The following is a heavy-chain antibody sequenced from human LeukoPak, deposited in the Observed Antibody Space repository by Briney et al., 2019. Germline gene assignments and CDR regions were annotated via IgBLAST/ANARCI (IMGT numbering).Heavy chain of an antibody. V-gene: IGHV1-3*01. CDR2: INAGNGNT. CDR3: ARDRSDSTGWYFFDY. D-gene: IGHD6-19*01. CDR1: GYSFTNYA. J-gene: IGHJ4*02. Sequence: APVKVSCKASGYSFTNYAMHWVRQAPGQRLEWMGWINAGNGNTKYSQKFQGRVTFTRDTSASTAYMELSGLGSGDTAVYYCARDRSDSTGWYFFDYWGQGTLVTVSS.